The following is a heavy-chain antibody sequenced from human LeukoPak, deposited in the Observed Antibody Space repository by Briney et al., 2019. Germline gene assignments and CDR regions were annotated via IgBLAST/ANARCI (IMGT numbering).Heavy chain of an antibody. Sequence: GGSLRLSCAASGFTFSGYGMHWVRQAPGKGLEWVAVISYDGNNKYYAHSVKGRFTISRDNSKNTLYLQMNSLRAEDTAVYYCASSGSSWYFDLWGRGTLVTVSS. D-gene: IGHD6-13*01. V-gene: IGHV3-30*03. J-gene: IGHJ2*01. CDR1: GFTFSGYG. CDR2: ISYDGNNK. CDR3: ASSGSSWYFDL.